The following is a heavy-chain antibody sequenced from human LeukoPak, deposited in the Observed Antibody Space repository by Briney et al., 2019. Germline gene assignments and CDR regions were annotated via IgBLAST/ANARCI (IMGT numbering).Heavy chain of an antibody. Sequence: PSETLSLTCTVSGGSISSYYWGWIRQPPGKGLEWIGSIYYSGSTYYNPSLKSRVTISVDTSKNQFSLKLSSVTAADTAVYYCARHLPDYDSSGYYLDYWGQGTLVTVSS. V-gene: IGHV4-39*01. CDR2: IYYSGST. J-gene: IGHJ4*02. D-gene: IGHD3-22*01. CDR1: GGSISSYY. CDR3: ARHLPDYDSSGYYLDY.